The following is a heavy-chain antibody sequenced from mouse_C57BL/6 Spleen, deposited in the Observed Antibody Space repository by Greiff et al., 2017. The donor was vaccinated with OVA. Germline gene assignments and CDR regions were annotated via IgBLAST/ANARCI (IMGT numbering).Heavy chain of an antibody. CDR2: IYPGSGST. CDR1: SYTFTSYW. J-gene: IGHJ4*01. V-gene: IGHV1-55*01. Sequence: QVQLQQPGAELVKPGASVKMSCKASSYTFTSYWITWVKQRPGQGLEWIGDIYPGSGSTNYNEKFKSKATLTVDTSSSTAYMQLSSLTSEDSAVYYCARGGWLLLDAMDYWGQGTSVTVSS. CDR3: ARGGWLLLDAMDY. D-gene: IGHD2-3*01.